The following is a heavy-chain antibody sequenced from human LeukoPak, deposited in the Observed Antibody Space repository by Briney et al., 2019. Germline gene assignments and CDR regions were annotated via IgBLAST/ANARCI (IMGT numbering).Heavy chain of an antibody. CDR2: IYHSGST. Sequence: SETLSLTCAVSGGSISSSNWWSWVRQPPGKGLEWIGEIYHSGSTNCNPSLKSRVTISVDTSNNQLSLRLTSVTAADTAVYYCARLGFASGSPWSYYSYTDIWGEGTTVTISS. CDR3: ARLGFASGSPWSYYSYTDI. V-gene: IGHV4-4*02. J-gene: IGHJ6*03. D-gene: IGHD3-10*01. CDR1: GGSISSSNW.